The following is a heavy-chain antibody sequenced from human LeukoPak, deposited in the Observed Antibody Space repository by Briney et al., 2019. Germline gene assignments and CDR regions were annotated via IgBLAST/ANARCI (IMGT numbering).Heavy chain of an antibody. J-gene: IGHJ4*02. CDR1: GFTLSRYA. Sequence: GGSLRLSCAASGFTLSRYAMHWVRQAPGKGLEWVAFLQSDGNNRYYADSVEGRFTISRDNYKNTVFLQMSSLRAEDTAVYYCAKNWATYYFDYWGQGTLVTVSS. D-gene: IGHD3-16*01. CDR3: AKNWATYYFDY. V-gene: IGHV3-30*02. CDR2: LQSDGNNR.